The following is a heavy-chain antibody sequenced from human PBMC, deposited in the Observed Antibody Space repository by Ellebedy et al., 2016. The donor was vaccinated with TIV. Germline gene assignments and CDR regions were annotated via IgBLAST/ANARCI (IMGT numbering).Heavy chain of an antibody. CDR2: INGSGTP. V-gene: IGHV4-34*01. CDR1: GGSLSRYF. J-gene: IGHJ6*02. Sequence: MPSETLSLTCDVHGGSLSRYFWTWIRQPPGEGLEWIGEINGSGTPTYNPSLKSRVTMSVDTSKNHLSLTLTSVTAADTADYYCSRDRGFDWLPRLVYHVVDVWGQGTTVTVSS. CDR3: SRDRGFDWLPRLVYHVVDV. D-gene: IGHD3-9*01.